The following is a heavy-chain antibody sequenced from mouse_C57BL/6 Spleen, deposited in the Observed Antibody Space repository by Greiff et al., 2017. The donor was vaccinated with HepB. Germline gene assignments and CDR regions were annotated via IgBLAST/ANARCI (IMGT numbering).Heavy chain of an antibody. J-gene: IGHJ2*01. V-gene: IGHV1-50*01. CDR3: ACNYVDFDY. CDR2: IDPSDSYT. D-gene: IGHD2-1*01. CDR1: GYTFTSYW. Sequence: QVQLQQPGAELVKPGASVKLSCNASGYTFTSYWMQWVKQRPGQGLEWIGEIDPSDSYTNYNQKFKGKATLTVDTSSSTAYMQLSSLTSEDSAVYYCACNYVDFDYWGQGTTLTVSS.